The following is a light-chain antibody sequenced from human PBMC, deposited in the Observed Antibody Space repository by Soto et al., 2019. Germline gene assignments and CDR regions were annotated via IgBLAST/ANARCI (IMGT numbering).Light chain of an antibody. J-gene: IGLJ1*01. Sequence: QSALTQPPSASGSPGQSVTISCTGTSSDVGGYNYVSWYQQHPGKAPKLMIYEVSKRPLGVPDRFSGSKSGNTASLTVSGLQAEDEADYYCSSYAGSILFGTGTKLTVL. V-gene: IGLV2-8*01. CDR1: SSDVGGYNY. CDR3: SSYAGSIL. CDR2: EVS.